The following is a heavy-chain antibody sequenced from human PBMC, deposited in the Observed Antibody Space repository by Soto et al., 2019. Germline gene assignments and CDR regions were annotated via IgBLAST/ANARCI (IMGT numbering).Heavy chain of an antibody. J-gene: IGHJ4*02. Sequence: QVQLVQSGAEVKKPGASVKVSCRASGGTFNTYSISWVRQAPGHGLEWVGGIIPVSGTTKHAQKFQDRVTITADESTTPVSMEPSSLTSADMAIYYCARLRSRSWFAIYFADWGQGTLVTVSA. V-gene: IGHV1-69*01. D-gene: IGHD3-10*01. CDR3: ARLRSRSWFAIYFAD. CDR1: GGTFNTYS. CDR2: IIPVSGTT.